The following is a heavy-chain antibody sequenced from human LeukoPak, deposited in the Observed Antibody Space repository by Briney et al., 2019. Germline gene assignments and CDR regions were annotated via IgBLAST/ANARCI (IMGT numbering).Heavy chain of an antibody. CDR1: GGSFSGYY. Sequence: SETLSLTCAVYGGSFSGYYWSWIRQPPGKGLEWIGEINHSGSTNYNPSLKSRVTISVDTSKNQFSLKLSSVTAADTAVYYCARQPIRSAFDIWGQGTKVTVSS. D-gene: IGHD2-21*01. J-gene: IGHJ3*02. V-gene: IGHV4-34*01. CDR2: INHSGST. CDR3: ARQPIRSAFDI.